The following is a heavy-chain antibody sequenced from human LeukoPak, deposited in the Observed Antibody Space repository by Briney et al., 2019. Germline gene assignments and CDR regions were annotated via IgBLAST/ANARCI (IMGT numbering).Heavy chain of an antibody. CDR3: ARDWGHTPNEEYYFDY. Sequence: SVKVPCKASGGTFSSYAISWVRQAPGQGLEWMGRIIPIFGTANYAQKFQGRVTITTDESTSTAYMELSSLRSEDTAVYYCARDWGHTPNEEYYFDYWGQGTLVTVSS. CDR1: GGTFSSYA. J-gene: IGHJ4*02. V-gene: IGHV1-69*05. CDR2: IIPIFGTA. D-gene: IGHD7-27*01.